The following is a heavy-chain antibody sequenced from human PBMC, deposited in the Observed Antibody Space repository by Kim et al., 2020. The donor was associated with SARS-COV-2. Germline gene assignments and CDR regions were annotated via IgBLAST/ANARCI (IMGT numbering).Heavy chain of an antibody. J-gene: IGHJ6*02. V-gene: IGHV3-15*05. D-gene: IGHD1-20*01. CDR1: GFSFSNAF. Sequence: GGSLRLSCAASGFSFSNAFMSWVRQSPEKGLECVGLIRSKIDGGTVEYATPVEGRFVISRDDSQNMLYLQMNNLKTEDTAIYFCTITGISGRRWFHHVMDVWGQGTTVTVSS. CDR2: IRSKIDGGTV. CDR3: TITGISGRRWFHHVMDV.